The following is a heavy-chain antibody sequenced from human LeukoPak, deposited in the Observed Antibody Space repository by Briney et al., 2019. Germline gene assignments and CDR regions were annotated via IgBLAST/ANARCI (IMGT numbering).Heavy chain of an antibody. J-gene: IGHJ6*03. CDR3: ASRRELGDYYYDSSGYLSPYYYMDV. D-gene: IGHD3-22*01. V-gene: IGHV4-61*01. CDR1: GASISSGSYY. CDR2: IYYSGST. Sequence: SETLSLTCTVSGASISSGSYYWSWIRQPPGKGLEWIGYIYYSGSTNYNPSLKSRVTISVDTSKNQFSLRLSSVTAADTAVYYCASRRELGDYYYDSSGYLSPYYYMDVWGKGTTVTISS.